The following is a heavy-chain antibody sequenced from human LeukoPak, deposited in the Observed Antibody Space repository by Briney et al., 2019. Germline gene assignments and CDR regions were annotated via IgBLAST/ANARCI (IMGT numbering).Heavy chain of an antibody. J-gene: IGHJ4*02. Sequence: SETLSLTCTVSGGSISSGDYYWSWIRQPPGKGLEWLGYIYYSGSTYYNPSLKSRVTISVDTSKNHFSLKLSSVTAADTAVYYCARRLIVMPLAGSFDYWGQGTLVTVSS. V-gene: IGHV4-30-4*08. CDR1: GGSISSGDYY. D-gene: IGHD2/OR15-2a*01. CDR3: ARRLIVMPLAGSFDY. CDR2: IYYSGST.